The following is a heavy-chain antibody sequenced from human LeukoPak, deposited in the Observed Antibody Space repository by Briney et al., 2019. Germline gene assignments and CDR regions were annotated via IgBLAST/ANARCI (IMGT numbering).Heavy chain of an antibody. CDR2: IHNDGSGT. CDR1: GFTLYTFGSYW. J-gene: IGHJ6*02. D-gene: IGHD3-10*01. V-gene: IGHV3-74*01. CDR3: VRGGFGHAMDV. Sequence: SGGSLRLSCAASGFTLYTFGSYWMHWVRQAPGKGLVWVSVIHNDGSGTNYADSLKGRTTISRDNAKNTLYLQMTGPGAEDTGVYYCVRGGFGHAMDVWGQGTTVIASS.